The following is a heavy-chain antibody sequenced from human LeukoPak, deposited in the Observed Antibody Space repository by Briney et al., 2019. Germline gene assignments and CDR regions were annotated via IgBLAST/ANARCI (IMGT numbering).Heavy chain of an antibody. CDR3: ARGQTASIVGATRVYYFDY. CDR1: GGSISSYY. J-gene: IGHJ4*02. D-gene: IGHD1-26*01. V-gene: IGHV4-59*01. CDR2: IYYSGST. Sequence: SETLSLTCTVSGGSISSYYWSWIRQPPGEGLEWIGYIYYSGSTNYNPSLKSRVTISVDTSKNQFSLKLSSVTAADTAVYYCARGQTASIVGATRVYYFDYWGQGTLVTVSS.